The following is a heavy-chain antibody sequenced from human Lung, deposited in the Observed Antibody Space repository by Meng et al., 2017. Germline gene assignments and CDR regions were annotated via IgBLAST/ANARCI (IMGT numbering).Heavy chain of an antibody. J-gene: IGHJ4*02. CDR3: AGRVMGAAAYDF. Sequence: EVQLVGTGGYLIQPGKYLSISCAASGFTVSGNYMAWVRQAPGKGLEWVSLIYGDGSTLYADSVKGRFTISRDNSKNTVYLQMNSLRVEDTAVYHRAGRVMGAAAYDFWGQGTLVTVSS. CDR2: IYGDGST. V-gene: IGHV3-53*02. CDR1: GFTVSGNY. D-gene: IGHD6-13*01.